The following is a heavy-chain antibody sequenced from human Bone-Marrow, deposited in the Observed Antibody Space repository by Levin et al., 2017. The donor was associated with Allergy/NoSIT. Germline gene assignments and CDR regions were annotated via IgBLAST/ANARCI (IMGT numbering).Heavy chain of an antibody. CDR3: AKGPTVGQQDRGDY. CDR1: GFTFSSYG. V-gene: IGHV3-30*18. Sequence: PGGSLRLSCAASGFTFSSYGMHWVRQAPGKGLEWVAVISYDGSNKYYADSVKGRFTISRDNSKNTLYLQMNSLRAEDTAVYYCAKGPTVGQQDRGDYWGQGTLVTVSS. CDR2: ISYDGSNK. J-gene: IGHJ4*02. D-gene: IGHD4-17*01.